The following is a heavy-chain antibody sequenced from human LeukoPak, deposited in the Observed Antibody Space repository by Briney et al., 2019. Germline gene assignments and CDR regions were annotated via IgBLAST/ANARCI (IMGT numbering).Heavy chain of an antibody. CDR3: ARRRIYWFDP. CDR1: GVSISSSSYY. Sequence: KASETLSLTCTVSGVSISSSSYYWGWLRQPPGKGLEWIGRMYYSGSTYYTPSPKIPLTISVYTSKNQFSLKLSSVTAADTAVYCCARRRIYWFDPWGQGTLVTVSS. D-gene: IGHD1-14*01. J-gene: IGHJ5*02. V-gene: IGHV4-39*01. CDR2: MYYSGST.